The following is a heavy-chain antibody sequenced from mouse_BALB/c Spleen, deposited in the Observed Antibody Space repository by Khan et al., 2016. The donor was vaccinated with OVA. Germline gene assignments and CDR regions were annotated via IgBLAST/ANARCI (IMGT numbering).Heavy chain of an antibody. V-gene: IGHV1S135*01. CDR2: IDPFSGDT. J-gene: IGHJ3*01. CDR1: GYSFTTYY. D-gene: IGHD2-2*01. CDR3: TRHGYVAWFTY. Sequence: VQLQQPGPELMKPGASVKISCKASGYSFTTYYIHWVMQSHGKSLEWIGYIDPFSGDTTYNQKFKGKATLTVDKYSSTAYIHLSNLTSEDSAVYFCTRHGYVAWFTYWGQGTLVTVSA.